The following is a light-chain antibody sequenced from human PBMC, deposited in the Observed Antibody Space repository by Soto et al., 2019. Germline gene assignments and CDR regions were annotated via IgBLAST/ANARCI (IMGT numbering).Light chain of an antibody. CDR3: QQYKNWPR. CDR1: HSVNSH. J-gene: IGKJ5*01. CDR2: GAS. Sequence: MMMTQSPATLSVSPGEIVTRSCRTSHSVNSHVAWYQQKPGQAPRLLLYGASTRATGIPVRFSGSGFGTEFTLTISSLQSEDFPVYYCQQYKNWPRFGQGTRLEIK. V-gene: IGKV3-15*01.